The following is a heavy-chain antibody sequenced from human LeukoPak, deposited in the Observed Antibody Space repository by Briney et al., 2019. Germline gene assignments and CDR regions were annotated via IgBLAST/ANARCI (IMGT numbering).Heavy chain of an antibody. D-gene: IGHD2-2*01. CDR1: GFTFSDYY. V-gene: IGHV3-11*01. CDR2: ISSSGSTI. Sequence: PGGSLRLPCAASGFTFSDYYMSWIRQAPGKGLEWVSYISSSGSTIYYADSVKGRFTISRDNAKNSLYLQMNSLRAEDTAVYYCARGYCSSTSCSQGDWFDPWGQGTLVTVSS. CDR3: ARGYCSSTSCSQGDWFDP. J-gene: IGHJ5*02.